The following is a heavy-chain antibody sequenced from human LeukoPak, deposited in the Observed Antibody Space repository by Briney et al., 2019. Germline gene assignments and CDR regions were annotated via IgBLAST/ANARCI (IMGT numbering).Heavy chain of an antibody. D-gene: IGHD3-16*01. CDR2: INHSGST. V-gene: IGHV4-34*01. CDR3: ARVGGRGGWPLTYYYYGMDV. Sequence: SETLSLTCAVYGGSFSGYYWSWIRQPPGKGLEWIGEINHSGSTNYNPSLKSRVTISVDTSKNQFSLKLSSVTAADTAVYYCARVGGRGGWPLTYYYYGMDVWGQGTTVTVSS. J-gene: IGHJ6*02. CDR1: GGSFSGYY.